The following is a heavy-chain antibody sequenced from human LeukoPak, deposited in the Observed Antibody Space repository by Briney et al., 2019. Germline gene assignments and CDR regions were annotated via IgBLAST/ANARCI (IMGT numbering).Heavy chain of an antibody. J-gene: IGHJ4*02. V-gene: IGHV3-30*02. D-gene: IGHD1-26*01. CDR3: AKDIKVGAIPVFPDY. Sequence: GGSLRLSCAASGSTFSSYGMHWVCQAPGKGLEWVAVIWYDGSNKYYADSVKGRFTISRDNSKNTLYLQMNSLRAEDTAVYYCAKDIKVGAIPVFPDYWGQGTLVTVSS. CDR2: IWYDGSNK. CDR1: GSTFSSYG.